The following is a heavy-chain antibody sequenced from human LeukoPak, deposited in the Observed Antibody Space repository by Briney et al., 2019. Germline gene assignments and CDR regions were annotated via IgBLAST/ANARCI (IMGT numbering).Heavy chain of an antibody. J-gene: IGHJ4*02. CDR1: GFTFSSYA. V-gene: IGHV3-23*01. D-gene: IGHD6-13*01. CDR3: ARDIAAADPQYFDY. CDR2: ISGSGGST. Sequence: GGSLRLSCAASGFTFSSYAMSWVRQAPGKGLEWVSAISGSGGSTYYADSVKGRFTISRDNAKNSLYLQMNSLRAEDTAVYYCARDIAAADPQYFDYWGQGTLVTVSS.